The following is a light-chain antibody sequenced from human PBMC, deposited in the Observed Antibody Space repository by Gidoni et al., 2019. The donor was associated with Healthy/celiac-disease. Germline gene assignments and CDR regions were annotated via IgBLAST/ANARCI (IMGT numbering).Light chain of an antibody. J-gene: IGKJ4*01. Sequence: EIGLTQSPATLSLSPGERSTLSCRASQSVSSYLAWYQQKPGQAPRLLIYDASNRATGIPARFSGSGSGTDFTLTISSLEPEDFAVYYCQQRSNWPPLTFGGGNKVEIK. V-gene: IGKV3-11*01. CDR1: QSVSSY. CDR2: DAS. CDR3: QQRSNWPPLT.